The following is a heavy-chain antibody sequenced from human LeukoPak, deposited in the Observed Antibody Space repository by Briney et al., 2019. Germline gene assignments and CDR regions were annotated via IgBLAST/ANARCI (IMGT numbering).Heavy chain of an antibody. J-gene: IGHJ4*02. CDR2: IYSGGST. Sequence: GGSLRLSCAASGFTVSSNYMSWVRQAPGKGLEWVSVIYSGGSTYYADSVKDRFTISRDNSKNTLYLQMNSLRAEDTAVYYCARVYLPLRWLDYWGQGTLVTVSS. D-gene: IGHD4-23*01. V-gene: IGHV3-66*01. CDR3: ARVYLPLRWLDY. CDR1: GFTVSSNY.